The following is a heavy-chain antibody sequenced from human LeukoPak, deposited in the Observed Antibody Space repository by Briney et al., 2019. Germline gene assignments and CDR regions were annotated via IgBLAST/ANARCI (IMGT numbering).Heavy chain of an antibody. D-gene: IGHD3-3*01. CDR1: GFTVSSNY. V-gene: IGHV3-66*01. Sequence: PGGSLRLSCAASGFTVSSNYVSWVRQAPGKGLEWVSVIYSGGSTYYADSVKGRFTISRDNSKNTLYLQMNSLRAEDTAVYYCAKAPYYDFWSGYYSERFDYWGQGTLVTVSS. CDR2: IYSGGST. J-gene: IGHJ4*02. CDR3: AKAPYYDFWSGYYSERFDY.